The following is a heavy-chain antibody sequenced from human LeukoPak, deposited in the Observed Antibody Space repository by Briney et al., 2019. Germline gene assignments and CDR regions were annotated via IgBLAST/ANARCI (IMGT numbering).Heavy chain of an antibody. CDR1: GVSISSYY. CDR2: IYYSGST. V-gene: IGHV4-59*01. D-gene: IGHD6-19*01. J-gene: IGHJ4*02. Sequence: SETLSLTCTVCGVSISSYYWSWIRQPPGKGLEWIGYIYYSGSTNYNPSLKSRVTISVDTSKNQFSLKLSSVTAADTAVYYCARDWTSGWYFDYWGQGTLVTVSS. CDR3: ARDWTSGWYFDY.